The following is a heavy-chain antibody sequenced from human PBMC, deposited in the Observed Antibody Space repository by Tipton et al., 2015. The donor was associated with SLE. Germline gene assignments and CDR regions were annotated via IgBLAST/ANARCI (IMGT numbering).Heavy chain of an antibody. Sequence: SLRLSCAASGFTFSSHGMHWVRQAPGKGLEWVAVISYDGSNRFYADSVKGRFTISRDNSKNTLYLQMNSLRTEDTAVYCCARELSSWPIDSWGQGALVTVSS. CDR1: GFTFSSHG. J-gene: IGHJ4*02. CDR2: ISYDGSNR. V-gene: IGHV3-30*04. D-gene: IGHD6-13*01. CDR3: ARELSSWPIDS.